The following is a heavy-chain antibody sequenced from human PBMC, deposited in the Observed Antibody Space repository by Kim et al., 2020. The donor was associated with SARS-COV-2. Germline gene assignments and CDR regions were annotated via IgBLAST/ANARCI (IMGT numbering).Heavy chain of an antibody. CDR1: GYTFTSYY. V-gene: IGHV1-46*01. J-gene: IGHJ6*03. CDR3: ARDGVHLNYYYYYMDV. Sequence: ASVKVSCKASGYTFTSYYMHWVRQAPGQGLEWMGIINPSGGSTSYAQKFQGRVTMTRDTSTSTVYMELSSLRSEDTAVYYCARDGVHLNYYYYYMDVWGKGTTVTVSS. D-gene: IGHD2-8*01. CDR2: INPSGGST.